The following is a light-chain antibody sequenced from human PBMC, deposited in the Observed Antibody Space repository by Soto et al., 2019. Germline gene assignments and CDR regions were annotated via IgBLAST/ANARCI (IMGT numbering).Light chain of an antibody. J-gene: IGKJ5*01. CDR1: QSIISSY. CDR2: GAS. CDR3: HQYDNWPPWT. V-gene: IGKV3-20*01. Sequence: EVVLTQSPGTLSLSPGERATLSCRASQSIISSYLAWYQQRPGQAPRLLIYGASNRATGIPARFSGSGSGTDFTLTISSLEPEDFAVYVCHQYDNWPPWTFGQGTRLEIK.